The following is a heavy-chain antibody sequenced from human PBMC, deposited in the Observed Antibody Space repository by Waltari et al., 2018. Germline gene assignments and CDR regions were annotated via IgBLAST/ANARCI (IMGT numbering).Heavy chain of an antibody. J-gene: IGHJ4*02. D-gene: IGHD6-19*01. Sequence: EVQLVESGGGLVKTGGSLRLSCAASGFTFSSYSMNWVRQAPGKGLQWVSAISSSSSYLYYADSVKVRFTISRDNAKNSLYLQMNSLRAEDTAVYYCASGSGWENTDYWGQGTLVTVSS. CDR1: GFTFSSYS. CDR2: ISSSSSYL. CDR3: ASGSGWENTDY. V-gene: IGHV3-21*01.